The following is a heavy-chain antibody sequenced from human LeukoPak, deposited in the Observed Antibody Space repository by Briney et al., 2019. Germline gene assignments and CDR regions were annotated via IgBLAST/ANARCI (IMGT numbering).Heavy chain of an antibody. CDR2: ISAYNGNT. CDR3: ARGPNYDFWSGSSWYYGMDV. D-gene: IGHD3-3*01. Sequence: ASVKVSCKASGYTFTSYVISWVRQAPGQGLEWMGWISAYNGNTNYAQKLQGRVTMTTDTSTSTAYMELRSLRSDDTAVYYCARGPNYDFWSGSSWYYGMDVWGQGTTVTVSS. V-gene: IGHV1-18*01. J-gene: IGHJ6*02. CDR1: GYTFTSYV.